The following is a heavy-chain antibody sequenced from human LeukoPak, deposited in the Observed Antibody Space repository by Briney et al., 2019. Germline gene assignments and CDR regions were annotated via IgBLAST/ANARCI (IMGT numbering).Heavy chain of an antibody. CDR3: ARDDYCSGSGCYYYYMDV. CDR2: IYHSGST. D-gene: IGHD2-15*01. Sequence: SETLSLTCTVSGYSISSGYFWGWIRQPPGKGLECIGTIYHSGSTYYNPSLKSRVTISVDTSKNQFSLKLTSVTAADTAVYYCARDDYCSGSGCYYYYMDVWGKGTTVTISS. V-gene: IGHV4-38-2*02. CDR1: GYSISSGYF. J-gene: IGHJ6*03.